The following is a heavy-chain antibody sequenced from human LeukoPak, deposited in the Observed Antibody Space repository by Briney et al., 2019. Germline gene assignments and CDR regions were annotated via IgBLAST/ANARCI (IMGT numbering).Heavy chain of an antibody. CDR3: ARDIPSGSYGY. V-gene: IGHV4-59*12. Sequence: SETLSLTCTVSGGSISSYYWSWIRQPPGKGLEWIGYIYYSGSTNYNPSLKSRVTISVDTSKNQFSLKLSSVTAADTAVYYCARDIPSGSYGYWGQGTLVTVSS. J-gene: IGHJ4*02. CDR2: IYYSGST. D-gene: IGHD1-26*01. CDR1: GGSISSYY.